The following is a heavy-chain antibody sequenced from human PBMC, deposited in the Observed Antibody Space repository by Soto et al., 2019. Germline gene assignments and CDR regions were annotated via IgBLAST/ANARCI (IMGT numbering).Heavy chain of an antibody. CDR1: GQSFSGHS. CDR2: INESGST. D-gene: IGHD1-1*01. CDR3: ARGSGIVALPGELEDVKYDY. J-gene: IGHJ4*02. Sequence: QVQLQQWGAGLVKPSETLSLSCAVYGQSFSGHSWAWIRQPPGKGLEWIGEINESGSTYYNPSLKSRVTISTDTANNQFSLKLSSVSAAETAAYFCARGSGIVALPGELEDVKYDYWGQGTLVNVSS. V-gene: IGHV4-34*01.